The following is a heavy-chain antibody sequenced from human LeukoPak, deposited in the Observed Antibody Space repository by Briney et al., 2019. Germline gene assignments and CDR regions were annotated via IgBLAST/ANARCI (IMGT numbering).Heavy chain of an antibody. J-gene: IGHJ5*02. V-gene: IGHV5-51*01. CDR1: GYSFTSYW. D-gene: IGHD6-19*01. Sequence: GESLKIYCKGSGYSFTSYWIGWVRQMPGKGLEWMGIIYPGDSDTRYSPSFQGQVTISADKSISTAYLQWSSLKASDTAMYYCARLGRSGWPRRGWFDPWGQGTLVTVSS. CDR3: ARLGRSGWPRRGWFDP. CDR2: IYPGDSDT.